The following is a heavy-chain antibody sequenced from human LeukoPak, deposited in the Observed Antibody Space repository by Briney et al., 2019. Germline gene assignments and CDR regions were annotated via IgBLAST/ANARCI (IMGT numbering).Heavy chain of an antibody. V-gene: IGHV1-18*01. J-gene: IGHJ3*02. CDR2: ISAYNGNT. CDR3: ARVVGIAAAGPLGLFDI. CDR1: GYTFTSYG. Sequence: GASVKVSCKASGYTFTSYGISWVRQAPGQGLEWMGWISAYNGNTNYAQKLQGRVTMTTDTSTSTAYMELRSLRSDDTAVYYCARVVGIAAAGPLGLFDIWGQGTMVTVSS. D-gene: IGHD6-13*01.